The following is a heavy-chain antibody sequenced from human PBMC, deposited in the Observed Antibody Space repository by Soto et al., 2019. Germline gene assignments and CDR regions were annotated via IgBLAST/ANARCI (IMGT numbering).Heavy chain of an antibody. CDR3: TTVLTNMTQRRYGMDV. V-gene: IGHV3-15*07. J-gene: IGHJ6*02. CDR1: GFTFSNAW. CDR2: IKSKTDGGTT. D-gene: IGHD2-8*01. Sequence: EVQLVESGGGLVKPGGSLRLSCAASGFTFSNAWMNWVRQAPGKGLEWVGRIKSKTDGGTTDYAAPVKGRFTISRGESNNTLYQQMNRLKAEDAAAYYCTTVLTNMTQRRYGMDVWGQGTPVTVSS.